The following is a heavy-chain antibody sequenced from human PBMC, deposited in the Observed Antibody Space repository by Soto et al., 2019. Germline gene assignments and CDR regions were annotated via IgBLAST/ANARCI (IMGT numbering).Heavy chain of an antibody. CDR3: ARGQNDFWSGYGFDP. CDR1: GGSISSGGYY. D-gene: IGHD3-3*01. CDR2: IYYSGST. J-gene: IGHJ5*02. Sequence: SETLSLTCTVSGGSISSGGYYWSWIRQHPGKGLEWIGYIYYSGSTYYNPSLKSRVTISVDTSKNQFSLKLSSVTAADTAVYYCARGQNDFWSGYGFDPWGQGTLVTVSS. V-gene: IGHV4-31*03.